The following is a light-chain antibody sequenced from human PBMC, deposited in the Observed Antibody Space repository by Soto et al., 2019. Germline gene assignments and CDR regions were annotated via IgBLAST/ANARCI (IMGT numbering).Light chain of an antibody. CDR3: QQYTYWPLT. Sequence: EIVMTQSPATLSVSPGERATLSCRASQSVSSNLAWYQQKPGQAPRLLIYGASTRATSIPARFSGSGSGTEFTLTISSLQSEDFAVYYCQQYTYWPLTFGQGTKVDIK. V-gene: IGKV3-15*01. CDR2: GAS. CDR1: QSVSSN. J-gene: IGKJ1*01.